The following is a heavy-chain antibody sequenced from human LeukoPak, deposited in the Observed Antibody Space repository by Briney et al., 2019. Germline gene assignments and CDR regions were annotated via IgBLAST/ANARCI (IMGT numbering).Heavy chain of an antibody. CDR3: AGNRGLGRDY. CDR1: VGSFSGYY. CDR2: INHSGST. V-gene: IGHV4-34*01. D-gene: IGHD4-23*01. J-gene: IGHJ4*02. Sequence: SETLSLTCVVYVGSFSGYYWSWIRQPPGKGLEWIGEINHSGSTNYNPYIKSRVTISVDTSKNQLSLKLSSVTAADTAVYYCAGNRGLGRDYWGQGTLVAVSS.